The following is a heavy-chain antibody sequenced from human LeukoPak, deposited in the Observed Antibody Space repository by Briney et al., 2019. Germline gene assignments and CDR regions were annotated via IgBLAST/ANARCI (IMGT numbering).Heavy chain of an antibody. J-gene: IGHJ4*02. Sequence: SETLSLTCTVSGGPIYTSSYYWGWIRQTPGKGLEWIGHIYYSGTTFYTPSLQSRVTISVDTSKNEFSLKLNSVTAADTAVYYCVRDPGREFLLVWGRGILVTVSS. V-gene: IGHV4-39*07. CDR2: IYYSGTT. D-gene: IGHD3-10*01. CDR3: VRDPGREFLLV. CDR1: GGPIYTSSYY.